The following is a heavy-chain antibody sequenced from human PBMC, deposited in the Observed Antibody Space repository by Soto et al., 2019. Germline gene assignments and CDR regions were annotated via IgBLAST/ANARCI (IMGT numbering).Heavy chain of an antibody. J-gene: IGHJ6*02. CDR1: GASISSSSYY. D-gene: IGHD1-26*01. CDR2: IYYSGST. V-gene: IGHV4-39*01. Sequence: PSETLSLTCTVSGASISSSSYYWGWILHPPGKGLEWIGSIYYSGSTYYNPSLKSRVTISVDTSKNQFSLKLSSVTAADTALYYCARLNAGATYYYYGMDVWGQGTTVTVSS. CDR3: ARLNAGATYYYYGMDV.